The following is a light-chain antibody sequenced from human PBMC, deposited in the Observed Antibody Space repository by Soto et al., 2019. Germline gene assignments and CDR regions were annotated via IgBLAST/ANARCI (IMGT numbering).Light chain of an antibody. CDR3: SSHTSSTALV. J-gene: IGLJ1*01. CDR1: DSEISGYDH. V-gene: IGLV2-14*03. CDR2: DVT. Sequence: QSALAQPASVSASPGQSIAISCTGTDSEISGYDHVSWYQQHPGKAPKLLIYDVTNRPSGVSSRFSGSKAGRTASLTISGLRTEDEADYYCSSHTSSTALVFGTGTKVTVL.